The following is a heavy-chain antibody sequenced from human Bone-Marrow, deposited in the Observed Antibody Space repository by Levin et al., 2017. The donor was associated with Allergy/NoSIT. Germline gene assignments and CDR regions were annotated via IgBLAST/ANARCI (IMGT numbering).Heavy chain of an antibody. Sequence: ASVKVSCKASGYTFTSYDINWVRQATGQGLEWMGWMNPNSGNTGYAQKFQGRVTMTRNTSISTAYMELSSLRSEDTAVYYCARFPSQHYDFWSGYYTKYYYYYYGMDGWGQGTTVTVSS. CDR2: MNPNSGNT. J-gene: IGHJ6*02. CDR1: GYTFTSYD. V-gene: IGHV1-8*01. CDR3: ARFPSQHYDFWSGYYTKYYYYYYGMDG. D-gene: IGHD3-3*01.